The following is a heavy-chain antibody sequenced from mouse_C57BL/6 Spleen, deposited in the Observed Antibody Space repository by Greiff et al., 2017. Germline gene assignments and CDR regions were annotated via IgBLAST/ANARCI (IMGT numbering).Heavy chain of an antibody. CDR3: AKVANWDPYYAMDY. CDR1: GYAFSSSW. CDR2: IYPGDGDT. Sequence: QVQLQQSGPELVKPGASVKISCKASGYAFSSSWMNWVKQRPGKGLEWIGRIYPGDGDTNYNGKFKGKATLTADKSSSTAYMQLSSLTSEDSAVYFCAKVANWDPYYAMDYWGKGTSVTVSS. V-gene: IGHV1-82*01. D-gene: IGHD4-1*01. J-gene: IGHJ4*01.